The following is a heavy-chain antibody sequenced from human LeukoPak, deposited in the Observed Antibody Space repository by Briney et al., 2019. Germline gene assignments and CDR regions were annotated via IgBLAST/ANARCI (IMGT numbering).Heavy chain of an antibody. D-gene: IGHD3-10*01. CDR1: GASIRSGAHY. V-gene: IGHV4-31*03. CDR3: ARTVYASASSDY. CDR2: IFYSGTT. J-gene: IGHJ4*02. Sequence: PSETLSLNCTVSGASIRSGAHYWSWLRQHPGKGLEWIGYIFYSGTTYYNPSLKSRVTISVDTSKNQFSLKVSSVTAADTAVYYCARTVYASASSDYWGQGTLVTVPS.